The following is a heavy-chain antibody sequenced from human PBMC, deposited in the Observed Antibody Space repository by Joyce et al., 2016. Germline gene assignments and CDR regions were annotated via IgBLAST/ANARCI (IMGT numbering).Heavy chain of an antibody. D-gene: IGHD3-16*01. CDR3: ARGWGTRAFDV. CDR2: INSGNGKT. Sequence: QVQLVQSGAEVKHPGASVKLSCKASGYTFTSYAIHWLRQAPGQRLEYMGWINSGNGKTTYSHNLQGRLTLTSGISARGAYMELSGLKSEDTALYYCARGWGTRAFDVWGQGTMVTVSS. CDR1: GYTFTSYA. J-gene: IGHJ3*01. V-gene: IGHV1-3*01.